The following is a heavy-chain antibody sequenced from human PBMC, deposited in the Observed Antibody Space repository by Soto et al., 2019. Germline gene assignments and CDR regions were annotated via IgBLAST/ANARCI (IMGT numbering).Heavy chain of an antibody. CDR2: IYPSDSDT. CDR3: AKISDGYNYFFDY. CDR1: GYRFVTNW. D-gene: IGHD5-12*01. J-gene: IGHJ4*02. V-gene: IGHV5-51*01. Sequence: GGSLKIWSKASGYRFVTNWGGWVRQMPGKGLEWMGIIYPSDSDTRYSPSFQGQVTISADKSISTVYLQWSSLRASDTAIYYCAKISDGYNYFFDYWGQGTLVTGPS.